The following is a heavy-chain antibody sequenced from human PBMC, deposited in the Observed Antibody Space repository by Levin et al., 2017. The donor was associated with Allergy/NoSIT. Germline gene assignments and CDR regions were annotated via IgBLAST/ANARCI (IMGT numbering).Heavy chain of an antibody. J-gene: IGHJ6*02. Sequence: SETLSLTCTVSGGSISSYYWSWIRQPPGKGLEWIGYIYYSGSTNYNPSLKSRVTISVDTSKNQFSLKLSSVTAADTAVYYCARLLVFSHYYYGMDGWGQGTTVTVSS. CDR2: IYYSGST. D-gene: IGHD3-9*01. CDR1: GGSISSYY. V-gene: IGHV4-59*08. CDR3: ARLLVFSHYYYGMDG.